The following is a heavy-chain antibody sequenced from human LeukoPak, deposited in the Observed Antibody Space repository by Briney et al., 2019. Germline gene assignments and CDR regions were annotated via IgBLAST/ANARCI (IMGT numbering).Heavy chain of an antibody. CDR1: GFTFSSYA. D-gene: IGHD7-27*01. CDR2: ISYDGSNK. V-gene: IGHV3-30-3*01. Sequence: GRSLRLSCAASGFTFSSYAMHWVRQAPGKGLEWVAVISYDGSNKYYADSVKGRFTISRDNSKNTLSLQMDSLRTEDTAVYYCAGDPNWGSGEGGYFDYWGQGALVTVSS. CDR3: AGDPNWGSGEGGYFDY. J-gene: IGHJ4*02.